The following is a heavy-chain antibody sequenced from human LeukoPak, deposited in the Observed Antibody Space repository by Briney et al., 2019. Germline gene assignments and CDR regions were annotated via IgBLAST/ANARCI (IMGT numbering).Heavy chain of an antibody. Sequence: GGSLRHSCAASGFTFSSYSMNWVRQAPGKGLEWVSYISSSSSTIYYADSVKGRFTISRDNAKNSLYLQMNSLRDEDTAVYYCAKRNSSGWYYFDYWGQGTLVTVSS. V-gene: IGHV3-48*02. CDR2: ISSSSSTI. J-gene: IGHJ4*02. D-gene: IGHD6-19*01. CDR3: AKRNSSGWYYFDY. CDR1: GFTFSSYS.